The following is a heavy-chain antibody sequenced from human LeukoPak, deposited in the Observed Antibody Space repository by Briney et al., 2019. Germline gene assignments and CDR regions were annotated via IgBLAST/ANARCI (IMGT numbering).Heavy chain of an antibody. CDR2: IDPSDSYT. Sequence: PGESLKISCKASGYTFTNYWIIWVRQMPGKGLEWMGRIDPSDSYTNYGPSFQGHVTISADKSISTAYLQWSSLKASDTAMYYCARVGHYGSGSYYTTGFDYWGQGTLVTVSS. CDR3: ARVGHYGSGSYYTTGFDY. D-gene: IGHD3-10*01. V-gene: IGHV5-10-1*01. J-gene: IGHJ4*02. CDR1: GYTFTNYW.